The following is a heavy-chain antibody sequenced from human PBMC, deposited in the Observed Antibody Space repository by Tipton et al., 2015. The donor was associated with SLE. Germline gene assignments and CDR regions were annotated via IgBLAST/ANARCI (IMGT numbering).Heavy chain of an antibody. CDR1: GYTFTSYG. D-gene: IGHD1-14*01. V-gene: IGHV1-18*01. Sequence: QLVQSGADMKKPGASVQVSCKASGYTFTSYGFTWVRQAPGQGLEWMGWISADSGNTNYAQKFQGRVAMTTDTFTSTVYMELRSLRSDDTAVYYCAREETPGYFDYWGQGTLVTVSS. CDR2: ISADSGNT. CDR3: AREETPGYFDY. J-gene: IGHJ4*02.